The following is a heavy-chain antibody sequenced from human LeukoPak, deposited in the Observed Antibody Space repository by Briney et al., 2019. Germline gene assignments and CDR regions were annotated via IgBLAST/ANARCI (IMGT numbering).Heavy chain of an antibody. V-gene: IGHV3-7*02. D-gene: IGHD3-16*01. CDR3: ARVGVGDWGSVWDH. CDR1: GFTFSDSW. Sequence: GGSLRLSCAASGFTFSDSWMSWVRQAPGKGLEWVANIKQDGSEKYYVDSVKGRFSISRDNAKNSLFLQMNRLKDEDTAVYYCARVGVGDWGSVWDHWGQGVRVTVSS. CDR2: IKQDGSEK. J-gene: IGHJ4*02.